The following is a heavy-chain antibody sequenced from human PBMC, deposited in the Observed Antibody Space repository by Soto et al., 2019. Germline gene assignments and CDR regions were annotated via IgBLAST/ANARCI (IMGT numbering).Heavy chain of an antibody. V-gene: IGHV4-31*03. Sequence: QVQLQESGPGLVKPSQTLALTCTVSGGSISSGGYYWSWIRQHPGKGLEWIGYIYYRGSTYYNPSLKSRVTISVDTSKNRFSLKLSSVTAADTAGYYCAGIYSGSPGGTLRYWGQGTRVTVSS. D-gene: IGHD1-26*01. CDR1: GGSISSGGYY. CDR3: AGIYSGSPGGTLRY. J-gene: IGHJ4*02. CDR2: IYYRGST.